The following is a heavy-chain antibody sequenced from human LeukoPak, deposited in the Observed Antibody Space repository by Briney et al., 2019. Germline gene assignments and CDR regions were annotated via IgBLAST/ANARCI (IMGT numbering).Heavy chain of an antibody. V-gene: IGHV1-58*02. CDR3: AAPTTWAHRHDAFDI. CDR1: GFTFTSSA. Sequence: ASVKVSCKASGFTFTSSAMQWVRQARGQSLEWIGWIVVVSGNTNYAQKFQERVTITRDMSTNTAYMVLSSLRSEDTAVYYCAAPTTWAHRHDAFDIWGQGTMVTVSS. CDR2: IVVVSGNT. J-gene: IGHJ3*02. D-gene: IGHD1-1*01.